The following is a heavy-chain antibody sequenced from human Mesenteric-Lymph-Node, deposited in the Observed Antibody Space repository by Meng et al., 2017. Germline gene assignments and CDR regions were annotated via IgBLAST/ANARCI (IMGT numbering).Heavy chain of an antibody. CDR3: ARVAKPGYSSGWYGNWIDP. CDR1: GYTFTSYY. V-gene: IGHV1-46*01. J-gene: IGHJ5*02. D-gene: IGHD6-19*01. Sequence: ASVKVSCKASGYTFTSYYMHWVRQAPGQGLEWMGIINPSGGTTSYAQKFQGRVTMTRDTSTSTVYMGLSSLRSEDTAVYYCARVAKPGYSSGWYGNWIDPWGQGTLVTVSS. CDR2: INPSGGTT.